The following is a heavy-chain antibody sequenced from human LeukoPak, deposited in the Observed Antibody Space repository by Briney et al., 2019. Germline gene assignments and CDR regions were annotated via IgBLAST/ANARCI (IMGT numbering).Heavy chain of an antibody. CDR1: GFTFSSYW. CDR2: INSDGSST. V-gene: IGHV3-74*01. CDR3: ARVVSDQGGVYYYYYMDV. D-gene: IGHD2/OR15-2a*01. Sequence: GGSLRLSCAASGFTFSSYWMHWVRQAPGKGLVWVSRINSDGSSTSYADSVKGRFTISRDNAKNTLYLQMNSLRAEDTAVYYCARVVSDQGGVYYYYYMDVWGKGTTVTVSS. J-gene: IGHJ6*03.